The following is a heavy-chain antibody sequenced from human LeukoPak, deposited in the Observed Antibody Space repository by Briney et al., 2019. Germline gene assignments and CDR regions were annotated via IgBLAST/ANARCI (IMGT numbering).Heavy chain of an antibody. CDR1: GGSFSGYY. Sequence: PSETLSLTCAVYGGSFSGYYWSWIRQPPGKGLEWIGEINHSGSTNYNPSLKSRVTISVDTSKNQFSLKLSSVTAADTAVYYCARGPEWELHYFDYWGRGTLVTVSS. CDR2: INHSGST. V-gene: IGHV4-34*01. J-gene: IGHJ4*02. D-gene: IGHD1-26*01. CDR3: ARGPEWELHYFDY.